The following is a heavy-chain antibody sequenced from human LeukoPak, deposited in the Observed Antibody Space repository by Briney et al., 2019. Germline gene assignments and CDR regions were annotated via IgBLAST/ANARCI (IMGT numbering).Heavy chain of an antibody. CDR3: ARDRRFSYYGSGSYFDY. D-gene: IGHD3-10*01. CDR1: GFTFSDYW. Sequence: PGGSLRLSCAASGFTFSDYWMSWVRQAPGKGLEWVANIKQDGTEKNYVDSVKGRFIISRDNAKNSLYLQLNSLRADDTAVYYCARDRRFSYYGSGSYFDYWGQGTLVTVSS. CDR2: IKQDGTEK. J-gene: IGHJ4*02. V-gene: IGHV3-7*03.